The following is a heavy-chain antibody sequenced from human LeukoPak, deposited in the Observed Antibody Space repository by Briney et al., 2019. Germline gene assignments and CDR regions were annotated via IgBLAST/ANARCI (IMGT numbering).Heavy chain of an antibody. D-gene: IGHD5-24*01. CDR3: ARRMRLQFRGLNYYYGMDV. CDR2: ISSSGSTI. Sequence: GGSLRLSCAASGFTFSSYEMNWVRQAPGKGLEWVSYISSSGSTIYYADSVKGRFTISRDNAKNSLYLQMNSLRAEDTAVYYCARRMRLQFRGLNYYYGMDVWGQGTTVTVSS. V-gene: IGHV3-48*03. CDR1: GFTFSSYE. J-gene: IGHJ6*02.